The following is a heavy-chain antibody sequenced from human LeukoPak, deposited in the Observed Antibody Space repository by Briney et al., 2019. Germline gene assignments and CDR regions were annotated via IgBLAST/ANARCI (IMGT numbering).Heavy chain of an antibody. CDR3: AKDHGNFDY. Sequence: GGSLRLSWAASGFTFSSYAMSWVRQAPGKGLEWVSAISGSGGSTYCADSVKGRFTISRDNSKNTLYLQMNSLRAEDTSVYYCAKDHGNFDYWGQGTLVTVSS. CDR1: GFTFSSYA. CDR2: ISGSGGST. V-gene: IGHV3-23*01. J-gene: IGHJ4*02.